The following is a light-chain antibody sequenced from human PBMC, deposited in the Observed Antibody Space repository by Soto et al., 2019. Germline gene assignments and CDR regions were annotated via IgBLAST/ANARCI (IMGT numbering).Light chain of an antibody. CDR3: QQCNSYPGT. CDR2: DAS. Sequence: IQMTQSPSFLSASVGDRVTITCRASQSISSWLAWYQQKPGKAPKLLIYDASSLESGVPSRFSGSGSGTEFTLTISSLQPDDFATYYCQQCNSYPGTFGQGTKVDIK. J-gene: IGKJ1*01. CDR1: QSISSW. V-gene: IGKV1-5*01.